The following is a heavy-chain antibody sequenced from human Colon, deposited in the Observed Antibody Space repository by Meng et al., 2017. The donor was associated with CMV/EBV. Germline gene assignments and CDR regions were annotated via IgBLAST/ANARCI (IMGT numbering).Heavy chain of an antibody. CDR3: ARQTNSYDPLWGCYRYMEY. J-gene: IGHJ4*02. CDR1: GFTFSSYG. CDR2: ISDNGRNK. V-gene: IGHV3-30*19. D-gene: IGHD3-16*02. Sequence: GASLKISCAASGFTFSSYGMHWVRQATGKGLEWVAVISDNGRNKYHADSVKGRFTISRANSENTLFLQMTSLRDEDTAVYYCARQTNSYDPLWGCYRYMEYWGQGALVTVSS.